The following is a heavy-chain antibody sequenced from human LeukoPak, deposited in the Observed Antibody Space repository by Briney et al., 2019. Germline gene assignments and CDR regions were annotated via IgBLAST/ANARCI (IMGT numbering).Heavy chain of an antibody. V-gene: IGHV4-4*07. CDR1: GGSISSYY. Sequence: SETLSLTCTVSGGSISSYYWSWIRQPAGQGLEWIGRIYTSGSTNYNPSLKSRVTMSVDTSKNQFSLKLNSVTAADTAVYYCASGTTVVNDAFDIWGQGTMVTVSS. CDR3: ASGTTVVNDAFDI. CDR2: IYTSGST. D-gene: IGHD4-23*01. J-gene: IGHJ3*02.